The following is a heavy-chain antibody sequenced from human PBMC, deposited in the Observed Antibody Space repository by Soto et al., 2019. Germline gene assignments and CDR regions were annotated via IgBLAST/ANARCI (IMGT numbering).Heavy chain of an antibody. CDR2: IYYSGST. Sequence: QVQLQESGPGLVKPSETLSLTCTVSGGSISSYYWSWIRQPPGKGLEWIGYIYYSGSTNYNPSLKSRVTISGDDSKSRVSLKLSSVTAADTAVYYCARDHTDSKQYNWFDPWGQGTLVTVSS. V-gene: IGHV4-59*01. CDR1: GGSISSYY. CDR3: ARDHTDSKQYNWFDP. J-gene: IGHJ5*02. D-gene: IGHD4-4*01.